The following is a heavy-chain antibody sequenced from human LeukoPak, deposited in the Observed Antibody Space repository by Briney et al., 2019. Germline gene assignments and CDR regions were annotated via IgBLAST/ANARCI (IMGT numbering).Heavy chain of an antibody. J-gene: IGHJ4*02. Sequence: SETLSLTCAVYGGSLSAYYWSWIRQPPGKGLEWIGELNHSGSANYNPSLKSRVTMSVDTSKNQFSLKLSSVTAADTAVYYCARSPRYCSGGSCYFLHYWGQGTLVTVSS. V-gene: IGHV4-34*01. CDR2: LNHSGSA. CDR3: ARSPRYCSGGSCYFLHY. CDR1: GGSLSAYY. D-gene: IGHD2-15*01.